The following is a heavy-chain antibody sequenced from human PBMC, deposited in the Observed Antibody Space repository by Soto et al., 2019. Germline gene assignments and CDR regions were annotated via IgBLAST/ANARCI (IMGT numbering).Heavy chain of an antibody. Sequence: ASVKVSCKASGYTFTSYDINWVRQATGQGLEWMGWMNPNSGNTGYAQKFQGRVTMTRNTSISTAYMELSSLRSEDTAVYYCARGLRITIFGVVIEYYYYYMDVWGKGTTVTVSS. CDR3: ARGLRITIFGVVIEYYYYYMDV. D-gene: IGHD3-3*01. J-gene: IGHJ6*03. CDR2: MNPNSGNT. V-gene: IGHV1-8*01. CDR1: GYTFTSYD.